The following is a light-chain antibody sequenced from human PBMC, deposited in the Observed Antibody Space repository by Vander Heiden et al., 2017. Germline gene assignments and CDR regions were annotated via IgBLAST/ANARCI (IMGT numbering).Light chain of an antibody. CDR3: QSYDTSLSGSL. Sequence: QSVLTQPPSVSGAPGQRVPIPCTRTSSNIGAGFDVHWYQQLPGTAPKLLIFGNINRPSGVPDRFSGSKSGTSASLAITGLQAEDEADYYCQSYDTSLSGSLFGGGTKLTVL. V-gene: IGLV1-40*01. J-gene: IGLJ2*01. CDR1: SSNIGAGFD. CDR2: GNI.